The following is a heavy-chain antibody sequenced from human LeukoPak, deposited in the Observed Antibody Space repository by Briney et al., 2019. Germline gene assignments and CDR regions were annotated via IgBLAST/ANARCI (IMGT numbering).Heavy chain of an antibody. CDR3: ARGIHDSQRKYYFDY. CDR2: IYYSGST. CDR1: GGSISSGDYY. Sequence: SQTLSLTCTVSGGSISSGDYYWSWIRQPPGKGLEWIGYIYYSGSTYYNPSLESRVTISVDTSKNQFSLKLSFVTAADTAVYYCARGIHDSQRKYYFDYWGQGTLVTVSS. D-gene: IGHD2-15*01. J-gene: IGHJ4*02. V-gene: IGHV4-30-4*01.